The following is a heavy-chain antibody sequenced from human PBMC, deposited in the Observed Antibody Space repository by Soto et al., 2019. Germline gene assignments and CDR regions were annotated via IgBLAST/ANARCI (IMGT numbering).Heavy chain of an antibody. V-gene: IGHV3-33*06. D-gene: IGHD3-3*01. CDR2: IWYDGSNK. J-gene: IGHJ4*02. CDR3: AKDYGLEWLYYFDY. Sequence: GGSLRLSCAASGFTFSSYGMHWVRQAPGKGLEWAAVIWYDGSNKYYADSVKGRFTISRDNSKNTLYLQMNSLRAEDTAVYYWAKDYGLEWLYYFDYWGQGTLVTVSS. CDR1: GFTFSSYG.